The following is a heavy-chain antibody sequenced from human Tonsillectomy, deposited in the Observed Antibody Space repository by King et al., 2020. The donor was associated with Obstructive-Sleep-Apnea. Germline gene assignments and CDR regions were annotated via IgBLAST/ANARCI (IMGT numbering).Heavy chain of an antibody. CDR2: IKQDGSEK. J-gene: IGHJ6*02. Sequence: VQLVESGGGLVQPGGSLRLSCAASGFTFSSYWMSWVRQAPGKGLEWVANIKQDGSEKYYEDSVKGRFTISRDNAKNSLYLQMNSLRAEDTAVYYCAIGLFYYGMDVWGQGTTVTVSS. D-gene: IGHD2-21*01. CDR3: AIGLFYYGMDV. V-gene: IGHV3-7*01. CDR1: GFTFSSYW.